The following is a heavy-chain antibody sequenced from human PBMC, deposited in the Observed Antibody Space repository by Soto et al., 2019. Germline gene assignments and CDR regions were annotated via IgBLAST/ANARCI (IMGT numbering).Heavy chain of an antibody. Sequence: ASVKVSCKVSGYTLTELSMHWVRQAPGKGLEWMGGFDPEDGETIYAQKFQGRVTMTEDTSTDTAYMELSSLRSEDTAVYYCATDPPYGGNSGLDYWGQGTLVTVSS. CDR3: ATDPPYGGNSGLDY. CDR1: GYTLTELS. J-gene: IGHJ4*02. CDR2: FDPEDGET. D-gene: IGHD2-21*02. V-gene: IGHV1-24*01.